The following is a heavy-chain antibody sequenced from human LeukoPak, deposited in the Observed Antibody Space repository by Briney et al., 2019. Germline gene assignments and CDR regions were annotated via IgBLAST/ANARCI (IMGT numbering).Heavy chain of an antibody. CDR2: INHSGGT. Sequence: PSETLSLTCTVSGGSISSYYWSWIRQPPGKGLEWIGEINHSGGTNYNPSLKGRVTISVDTSKNQFSLKLSSVTAADTAVYYCAGDLSVAGTGGSDYWGQGTLVTVSS. CDR3: AGDLSVAGTGGSDY. V-gene: IGHV4-34*01. CDR1: GGSISSYY. D-gene: IGHD6-19*01. J-gene: IGHJ4*02.